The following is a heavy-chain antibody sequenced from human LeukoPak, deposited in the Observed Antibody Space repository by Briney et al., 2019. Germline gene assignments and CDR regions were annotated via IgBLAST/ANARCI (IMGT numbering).Heavy chain of an antibody. Sequence: GGSLRLSCAASGFTFSSYWMHWVRQAPGKGLVWVSRINSDGSSTSYADSVKGRFTISRDNAKNTLYLQMNSLRAEDTAVYYCARVGVRTWEQLEHWGQGTLVTVSS. V-gene: IGHV3-74*01. D-gene: IGHD6-13*01. CDR1: GFTFSSYW. CDR2: INSDGSST. CDR3: ARVGVRTWEQLEH. J-gene: IGHJ1*01.